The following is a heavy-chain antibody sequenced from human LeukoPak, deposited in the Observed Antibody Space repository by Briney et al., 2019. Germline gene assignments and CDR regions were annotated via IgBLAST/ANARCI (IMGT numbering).Heavy chain of an antibody. Sequence: GAAVKVTFKASAYTFLNYDFNWVRQAPGQGLEWMGWISAHNYNTKYAQRFQGRVTMTADTSTTTAYMELRSLRSDDTAVYYCARVADYGSGSHLFDYWGQGTLVAVSS. D-gene: IGHD3-10*01. V-gene: IGHV1-18*01. J-gene: IGHJ4*02. CDR1: AYTFLNYD. CDR2: ISAHNYNT. CDR3: ARVADYGSGSHLFDY.